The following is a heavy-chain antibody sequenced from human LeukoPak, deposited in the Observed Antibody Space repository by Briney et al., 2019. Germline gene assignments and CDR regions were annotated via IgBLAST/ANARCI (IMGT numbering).Heavy chain of an antibody. D-gene: IGHD7-27*01. CDR3: ARDGET. Sequence: PGGSLRLSCAAHGFTLEDYDMSWVRQAPGKGLEWVSGINWNGGRTGYGDSVKGRFTISRDNAKNSLFLEMNSLRAEDTAFYYCARDGETWGQGTLVIVSS. V-gene: IGHV3-20*04. J-gene: IGHJ5*02. CDR2: INWNGGRT. CDR1: GFTLEDYD.